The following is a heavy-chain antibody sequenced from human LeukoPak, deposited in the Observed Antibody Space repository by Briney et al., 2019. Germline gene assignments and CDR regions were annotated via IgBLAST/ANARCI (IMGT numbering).Heavy chain of an antibody. CDR3: AKRGVVIRVFLVGFHKEAYYFDS. D-gene: IGHD3-10*01. CDR2: ISDRGSRT. CDR1: GITLSNYG. V-gene: IGHV3-23*01. Sequence: PGGSLRLSCAVSGITLSNYGMSWVRQAPGKGLEWVAGISDRGSRTNYADSVKGRFTISTDHPKNTLCLQMNSLRAEDTAVYFCAKRGVVIRVFLVGFHKEAYYFDSWGQGALVTVSS. J-gene: IGHJ4*02.